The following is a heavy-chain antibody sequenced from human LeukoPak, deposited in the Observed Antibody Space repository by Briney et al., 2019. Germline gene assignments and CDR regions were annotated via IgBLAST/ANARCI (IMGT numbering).Heavy chain of an antibody. CDR3: AKGGKWDVTPFDY. CDR1: GFTFSSSG. Sequence: GGSLRLSCAASGFTFSSSGMSWVRQAPGKGLEWVSTISGGGGSTYYADSVKGRFTISRDNSKNTLYLQVNSLRAEDTAVYYCAKGGKWDVTPFDYWGQGTLVTVSS. D-gene: IGHD1-26*01. V-gene: IGHV3-23*01. J-gene: IGHJ4*02. CDR2: ISGGGGST.